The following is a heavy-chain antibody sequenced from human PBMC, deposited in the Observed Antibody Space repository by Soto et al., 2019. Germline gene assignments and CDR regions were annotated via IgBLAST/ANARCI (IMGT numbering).Heavy chain of an antibody. CDR1: GYTFINYG. D-gene: IGHD4-17*01. J-gene: IGHJ4*02. V-gene: IGHV1-18*01. CDR2: ISAYNGKT. CDR3: ARRYGDPSSSAGFDY. Sequence: QVQLVQSGAEVKKPGASVKVSCKASGYTFINYGISWVRQAPGQGLEWMGWISAYNGKTKYAQTLQGRVTMTTDTSTSTAYMELRRLRSDDTAVYYCARRYGDPSSSAGFDYWGQGTLVTVSS.